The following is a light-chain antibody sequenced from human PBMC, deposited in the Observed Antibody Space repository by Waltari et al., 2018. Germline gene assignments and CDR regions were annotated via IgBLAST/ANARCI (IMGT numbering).Light chain of an antibody. CDR3: QQYYTAPPPT. CDR1: PSVLHMSSNRNY. J-gene: IGKJ4*01. CDR2: WAS. V-gene: IGKV4-1*01. Sequence: DIVMTQSPDSLAVSLGERASIHCKSSPSVLHMSSNRNYLAWYQQKPGQPPKLLIYWASSRESGVPDRFSGSGSGTDFTLTIDSLHAEDVAVYYCQQYYTAPPPTFGGGTKVEIK.